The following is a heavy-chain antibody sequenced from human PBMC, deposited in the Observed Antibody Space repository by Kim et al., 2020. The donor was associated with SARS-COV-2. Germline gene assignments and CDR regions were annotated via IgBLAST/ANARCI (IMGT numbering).Heavy chain of an antibody. CDR2: IVVGSGNT. CDR3: AADSSSLIAAAGTR. D-gene: IGHD6-13*01. J-gene: IGHJ4*02. V-gene: IGHV1-58*01. CDR1: GFTFTSSA. Sequence: SVKVSCKASGFTFTSSAVQWVLQARGQRLEWIGWIVVGSGNTNYAQKFQERVTITRDMSTSTAYMELSSLRSEDTAVYYCAADSSSLIAAAGTRWGQGTLVTVSS.